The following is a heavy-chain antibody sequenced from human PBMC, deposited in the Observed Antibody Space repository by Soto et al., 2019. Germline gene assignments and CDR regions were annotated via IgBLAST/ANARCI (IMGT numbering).Heavy chain of an antibody. D-gene: IGHD1-7*01. CDR1: GYTFTGFY. V-gene: IGHV1-69*01. Sequence: QVQLVQSGAEVKKPGASVKVSCKASGYTFTGFYMHWVRQAPGQGLEWMGGIIPIFGTANYAQKFQGRVTITADESTSTAYMELSSLRSEDTAVYYCARDDDWNYVGWGQGTLVTVSS. J-gene: IGHJ4*02. CDR2: IIPIFGTA. CDR3: ARDDDWNYVG.